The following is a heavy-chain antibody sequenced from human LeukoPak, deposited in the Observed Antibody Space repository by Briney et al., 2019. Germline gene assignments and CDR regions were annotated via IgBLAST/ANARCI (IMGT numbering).Heavy chain of an antibody. CDR2: IYWNDDK. J-gene: IGHJ4*02. CDR1: GFSLSTSGVG. CDR3: AHSSLVTKDFDY. Sequence: SGPTLVNPTQPLTLTCTFSGFSLSTSGVGVGWIRQPPVKALEWLALIYWNDDKRYSTSLKSRLTITKDTSKNQVVLTMTNMDPVDTATYYCAHSSLVTKDFDYWGQGTLVTVSS. D-gene: IGHD3-9*01. V-gene: IGHV2-5*01.